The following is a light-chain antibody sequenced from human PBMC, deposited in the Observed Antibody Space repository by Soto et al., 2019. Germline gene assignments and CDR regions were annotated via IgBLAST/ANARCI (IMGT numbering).Light chain of an antibody. Sequence: QSALTQSPSASGSPGQSVTISCTGTSSDVGNYKYVSWYQQHPGKAPKLMIYEVSKWPSGVPDRFSGSKSGNTASLTVSGLQVEDEADYYCSSYAGSNLWVFGGGTKLTVL. CDR3: SSYAGSNLWV. CDR2: EVS. V-gene: IGLV2-8*01. CDR1: SSDVGNYKY. J-gene: IGLJ3*02.